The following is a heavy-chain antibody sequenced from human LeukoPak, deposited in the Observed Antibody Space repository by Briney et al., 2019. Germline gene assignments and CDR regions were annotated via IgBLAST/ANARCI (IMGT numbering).Heavy chain of an antibody. CDR1: RFTFSAAW. Sequence: GGSLRLSCAGSRFTFSAAWMSWVRQALGKGLEWVGRIKSKIDGGTTEYAAPVKGRFTISRDDSKNTLYLQMNSLKTEDTALYYCTTEFMGALNYWGQGTRVTVSS. J-gene: IGHJ4*02. CDR2: IKSKIDGGTT. CDR3: TTEFMGALNY. D-gene: IGHD1-26*01. V-gene: IGHV3-15*01.